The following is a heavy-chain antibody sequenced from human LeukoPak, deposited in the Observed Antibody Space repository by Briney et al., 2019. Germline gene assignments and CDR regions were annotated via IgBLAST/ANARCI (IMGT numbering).Heavy chain of an antibody. Sequence: PSETLSLTCTVSDDSISDYYWGWIRQPPGKGLEWIGSIYHSGSTYYNPSLKSRVTISVDTSKNQFSLKLSSVTAADTAVYYCARTDYGSGSYPPEDDAFDIWGQGTMVTVSS. D-gene: IGHD3-10*01. CDR1: DDSISDYY. CDR2: IYHSGST. CDR3: ARTDYGSGSYPPEDDAFDI. V-gene: IGHV4-38-2*02. J-gene: IGHJ3*02.